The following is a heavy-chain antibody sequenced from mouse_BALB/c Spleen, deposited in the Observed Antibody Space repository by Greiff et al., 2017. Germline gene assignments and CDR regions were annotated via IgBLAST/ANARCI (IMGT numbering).Heavy chain of an antibody. CDR1: GFTFSSYG. V-gene: IGHV5-6*01. CDR3: ARKGAARATYAMDY. D-gene: IGHD3-1*01. Sequence: EVKVVESGGDLVKPGGSLKLSCAASGFTFSSYGMSWVRQTPDKRLEWVATISSGGSYTYYPDSVKGRFTISRDNAKNTLYLQMSSLKSEDTAMYYCARKGAARATYAMDYWGQGTSVTVSS. J-gene: IGHJ4*01. CDR2: ISSGGSYT.